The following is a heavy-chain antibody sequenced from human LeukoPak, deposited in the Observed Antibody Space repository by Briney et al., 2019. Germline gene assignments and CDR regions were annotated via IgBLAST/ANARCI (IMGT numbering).Heavy chain of an antibody. CDR3: ARDIGVTGSLKGFDL. D-gene: IGHD1-20*01. V-gene: IGHV1-18*01. CDR1: GYTFTSYG. J-gene: IGHJ5*02. Sequence: ASVKLSCKASGYTFTSYGISWVRQAPGQGLEWMGWISAYNGNTNYSQKLQDRVTMTTDTSTSTAYMELSRLRSDDKAVYYCARDIGVTGSLKGFDLWGQGTLVTVSS. CDR2: ISAYNGNT.